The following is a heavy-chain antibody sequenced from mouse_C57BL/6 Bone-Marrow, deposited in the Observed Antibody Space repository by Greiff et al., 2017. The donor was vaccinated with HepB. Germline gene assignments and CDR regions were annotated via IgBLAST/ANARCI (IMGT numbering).Heavy chain of an antibody. CDR2: FYPGSGSI. J-gene: IGHJ3*01. Sequence: LQESGAELVKPGASVKLSCKASGYTFTEYTIHWVKQRSGQGLEWIGWFYPGSGSIKYNEKFKDKATLTADKSSSTVYMELSRLTSEDSAVYFCARHEGGSNYEGAWFAYWGQGTLVTVSA. V-gene: IGHV1-62-2*01. CDR1: GYTFTEYT. CDR3: ARHEGGSNYEGAWFAY. D-gene: IGHD2-5*01.